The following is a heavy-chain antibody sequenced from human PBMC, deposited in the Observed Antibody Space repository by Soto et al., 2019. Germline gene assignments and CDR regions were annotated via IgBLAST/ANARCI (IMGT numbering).Heavy chain of an antibody. Sequence: GASVEVSFQASGGTFSRYAISGVRQAPRQGLEWMGGIIPIFGTANYAQEFQGRVTITADESTSTAYMELRSLRSEDTAVYYCARVRWQHSYGMDVWGEGTTVTVSS. CDR2: IIPIFGTA. J-gene: IGHJ6*04. D-gene: IGHD6-13*01. CDR1: GGTFSRYA. V-gene: IGHV1-69*13. CDR3: ARVRWQHSYGMDV.